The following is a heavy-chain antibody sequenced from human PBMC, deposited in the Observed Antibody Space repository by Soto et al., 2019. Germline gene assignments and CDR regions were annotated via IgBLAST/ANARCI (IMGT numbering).Heavy chain of an antibody. Sequence: GGSLRLSCAASGFTFDDYTMHWVRQAPGKGLEWVSLISWDGGSTYYADSVKGRFTISRDNSKNSLYLQMNSLRTEDTALYYCAKASNPYYYDSSVDYWGQGTLVTVSS. V-gene: IGHV3-43*01. D-gene: IGHD3-22*01. CDR1: GFTFDDYT. CDR3: AKASNPYYYDSSVDY. CDR2: ISWDGGST. J-gene: IGHJ4*02.